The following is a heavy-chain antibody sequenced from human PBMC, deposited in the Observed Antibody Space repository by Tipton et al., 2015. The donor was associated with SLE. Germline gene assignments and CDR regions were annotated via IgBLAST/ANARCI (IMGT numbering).Heavy chain of an antibody. CDR3: ARDSDGYNEDECFDD. V-gene: IGHV3-21*03. J-gene: IGHJ4*02. Sequence: GSLRLSCAASGFTFSSYSMNWVRQAPGKGLEWVSSISRSSSYIYYADSVKGRFTISRDNAKNSLYLQMNSLRAEDTAVYYCARDSDGYNEDECFDDSGQGTLVTVSS. D-gene: IGHD5-24*01. CDR2: ISRSSSYI. CDR1: GFTFSSYS.